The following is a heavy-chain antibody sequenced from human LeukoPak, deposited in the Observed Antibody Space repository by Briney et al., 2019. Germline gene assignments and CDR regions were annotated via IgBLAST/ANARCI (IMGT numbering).Heavy chain of an antibody. CDR1: GCTVSSNY. Sequence: GGSLRLSCAASGCTVSSNYMSWVRQAPGKGLEWVAVIYSGGSTYYADSVKGRFTISRDNSKNTLYLQMNSLRAKDTAVYYCARESIAAAADDSWGQGTLVTVSS. CDR3: ARESIAAAADDS. CDR2: IYSGGST. V-gene: IGHV3-53*01. J-gene: IGHJ4*02. D-gene: IGHD6-13*01.